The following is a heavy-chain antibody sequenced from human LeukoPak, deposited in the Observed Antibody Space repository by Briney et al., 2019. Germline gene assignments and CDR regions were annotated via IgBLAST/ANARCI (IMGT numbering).Heavy chain of an antibody. CDR1: GGSISSSSYY. V-gene: IGHV4-39*07. Sequence: SETLSLTCTVSGGSISSSSYYWGWIRQPPGKGLEWIGSIYYSGSTYYNPSLKSRVTISVDTSKNQFSLKLSSVTAADTAVYYCARINGWSGAQYYFDSWGQGTLVTVSS. CDR2: IYYSGST. J-gene: IGHJ4*02. D-gene: IGHD6-19*01. CDR3: ARINGWSGAQYYFDS.